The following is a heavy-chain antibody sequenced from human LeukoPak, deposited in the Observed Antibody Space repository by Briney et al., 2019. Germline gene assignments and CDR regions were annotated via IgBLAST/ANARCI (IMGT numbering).Heavy chain of an antibody. CDR1: GFTFSSYT. CDR2: IDGSSRYM. D-gene: IGHD5-18*01. Sequence: GGSLRLSCAASGFTFSSYTMHWVRQAPGKGLEWVASIDGSSRYMYYSDSMKGRFTISRANAKNSLYLQINPLRAEDTAVYFCARDWDTDRYFDYWGQGTLVSVSS. J-gene: IGHJ4*02. CDR3: ARDWDTDRYFDY. V-gene: IGHV3-21*01.